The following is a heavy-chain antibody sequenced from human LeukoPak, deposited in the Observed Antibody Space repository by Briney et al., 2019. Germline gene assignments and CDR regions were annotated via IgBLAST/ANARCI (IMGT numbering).Heavy chain of an antibody. J-gene: IGHJ4*02. CDR3: ARRAKTERGHSYGLDY. D-gene: IGHD5-18*01. Sequence: GGSLRLSCAASGFTFNSYLMNWVRRAPGRGREWVSSISGSSSYIYSADSLKGRFSISRDNAKNSLYLQMNSLRAEDTAVYYCARRAKTERGHSYGLDYWGQGALVTVSS. CDR2: ISGSSSYI. CDR1: GFTFNSYL. V-gene: IGHV3-21*01.